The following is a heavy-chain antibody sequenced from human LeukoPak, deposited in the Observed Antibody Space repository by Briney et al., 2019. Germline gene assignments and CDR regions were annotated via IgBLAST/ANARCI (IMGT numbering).Heavy chain of an antibody. J-gene: IGHJ4*02. CDR3: ARGIVVVPAATKYHFDY. CDR2: INHSGST. CDR1: GGSFSGYY. D-gene: IGHD2-2*01. Sequence: SETLSLTCAVYGGSFSGYYWSWIRQPPGKGLEWIGEINHSGSTNYNPSLKSRVTISVDTSKNQFSLKLSSVTAADTAVYYCARGIVVVPAATKYHFDYWGQGTLVTVSS. V-gene: IGHV4-34*01.